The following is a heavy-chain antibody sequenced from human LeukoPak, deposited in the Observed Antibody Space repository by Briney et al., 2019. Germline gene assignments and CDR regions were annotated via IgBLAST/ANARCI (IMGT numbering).Heavy chain of an antibody. Sequence: GGSLRLSCAASGFTFSSYEMNWVRQAPGKGLEWVAVISYDGSNKYYADSVKGRFTISRDNSKNTLYLQMNSLRAEDTAVYYCARGGYSSGWSQGGLDYWGQGTLVTVSS. V-gene: IGHV3-30-3*01. CDR3: ARGGYSSGWSQGGLDY. D-gene: IGHD6-19*01. CDR1: GFTFSSYE. J-gene: IGHJ4*02. CDR2: ISYDGSNK.